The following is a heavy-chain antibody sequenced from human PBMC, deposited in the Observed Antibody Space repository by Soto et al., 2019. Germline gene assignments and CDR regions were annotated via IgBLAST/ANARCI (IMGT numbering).Heavy chain of an antibody. D-gene: IGHD2-15*01. CDR2: IVVGSGHT. CDR3: AADSRYCSGGNCEDY. J-gene: IGHJ4*02. CDR1: GFTFTSSA. Sequence: SVNVSCKASGFTFTSSAMQWVRQARGQRLEWIGWIVVGSGHTNYAQKFQERVTITRDMSTSTAYMELSSLRSEDTAVYYCAADSRYCSGGNCEDYWGQGTLVTVSS. V-gene: IGHV1-58*02.